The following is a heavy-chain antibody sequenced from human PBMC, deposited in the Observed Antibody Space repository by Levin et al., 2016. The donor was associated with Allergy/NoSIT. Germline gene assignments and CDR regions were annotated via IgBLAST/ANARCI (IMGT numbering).Heavy chain of an antibody. Sequence: ASVKVSCKASGYTFTSYYMHWVRQAPGQGLEWMGIINPSGGSTSYAQKFQGRVTMTRDTSTSTVYMELSSLRSEDTAVYYCARDGARGSGSYFDDYWGQGTLVTVSS. CDR2: INPSGGST. D-gene: IGHD1-26*01. J-gene: IGHJ4*02. CDR3: ARDGARGSGSYFDDY. V-gene: IGHV1-46*01. CDR1: GYTFTSYY.